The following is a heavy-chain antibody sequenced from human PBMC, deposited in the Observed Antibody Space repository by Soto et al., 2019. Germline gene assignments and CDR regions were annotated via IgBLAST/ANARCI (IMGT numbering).Heavy chain of an antibody. CDR3: AKEYYFYYYMGV. J-gene: IGHJ6*03. CDR1: GFTFSSYA. V-gene: IGHV3-23*01. CDR2: ISGSSRST. Sequence: PGGSLRLSCAASGFTFSSYAMSWVRQAPGKGLEWVSGISGSSRSTYYADSVKGRFTISRDNSKNTLYLQMNSLRAEDTAVYYCAKEYYFYYYMGVWGKGTTVTVS.